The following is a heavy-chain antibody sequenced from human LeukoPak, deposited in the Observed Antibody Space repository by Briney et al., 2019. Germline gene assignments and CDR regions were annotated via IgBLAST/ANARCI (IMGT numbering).Heavy chain of an antibody. J-gene: IGHJ5*02. V-gene: IGHV1-2*02. D-gene: IGHD3-10*01. Sequence: ASVKVSCKASGYTFTSYYMHWVRQAPGQGLEWMGWINPNSGGTNYAQKFQGRVTMTRDTSISTAYMELSRLRSDDTAVYYCATNPYGSGSYYNWFDPWGQGTLVTVSS. CDR2: INPNSGGT. CDR1: GYTFTSYY. CDR3: ATNPYGSGSYYNWFDP.